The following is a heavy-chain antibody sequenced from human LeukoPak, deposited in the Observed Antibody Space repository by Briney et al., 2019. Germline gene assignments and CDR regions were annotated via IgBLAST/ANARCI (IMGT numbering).Heavy chain of an antibody. D-gene: IGHD3-16*01. CDR3: ARATGGGIFDH. CDR1: GDSISGYH. J-gene: IGHJ4*02. Sequence: SETLSLTCIVSGDSISGYHWGWIRQPPEKGLEWIGYVHYSGATSYNPSLRSRVTISVDTSNNQFSLKMTSVTAADTAVYYCARATGGGIFDHWGQGTLVTVS. CDR2: VHYSGAT. V-gene: IGHV4-59*12.